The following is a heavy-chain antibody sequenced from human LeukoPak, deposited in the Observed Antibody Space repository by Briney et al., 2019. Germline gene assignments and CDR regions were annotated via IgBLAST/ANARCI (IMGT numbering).Heavy chain of an antibody. CDR1: GFTLSSYW. V-gene: IGHV3-74*01. CDR2: INYDGSST. D-gene: IGHD6-13*01. Sequence: QPGGSLRLSCAASGFTLSSYWMHWVRQAPGKGLVWVSRINYDGSSTIYADSVKDRFTISRDNAKNTLYLQMNSLRAEDTAVYYCAREAAAGTAGAYGMDVWGQGTTVTVSS. CDR3: AREAAAGTAGAYGMDV. J-gene: IGHJ6*02.